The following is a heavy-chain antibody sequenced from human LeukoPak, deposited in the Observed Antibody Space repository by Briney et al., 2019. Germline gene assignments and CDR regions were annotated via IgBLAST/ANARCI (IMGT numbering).Heavy chain of an antibody. D-gene: IGHD1-1*01. CDR1: GFTFTNFA. J-gene: IGHJ3*02. CDR3: ARGYPGAFDI. CDR2: ISSSLSTI. V-gene: IGHV3-48*01. Sequence: GGSLRLSCAASGFTFTNFAMHWVRQAPGKGLEWVSYISSSLSTIYYADSVKGRFTISRDNAKNSLYLQMNGLRAEDTAVYYCARGYPGAFDIWGQGTMVTVSS.